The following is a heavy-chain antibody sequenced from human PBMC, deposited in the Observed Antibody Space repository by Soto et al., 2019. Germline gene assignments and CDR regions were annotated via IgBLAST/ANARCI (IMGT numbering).Heavy chain of an antibody. CDR3: AKGGRCLPPKWYFDL. D-gene: IGHD2-8*01. CDR1: GFTFDDYA. V-gene: IGHV3-9*01. Sequence: EVQLVESGGGLVQPGRSLRLSCAASGFTFDDYAMHWVRQAPGKGLEWVSGISWNSGSIGYADSVKGRFTISRDNAKNSLYLQMNSLRAEDTALYYCAKGGRCLPPKWYFDLWGRGTLVTVSS. CDR2: ISWNSGSI. J-gene: IGHJ2*01.